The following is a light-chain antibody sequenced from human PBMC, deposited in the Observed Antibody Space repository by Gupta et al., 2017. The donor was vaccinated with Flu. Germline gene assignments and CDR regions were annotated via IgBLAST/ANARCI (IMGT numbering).Light chain of an antibody. CDR2: DVN. CDR3: SSYTTSSTFV. V-gene: IGLV2-14*01. J-gene: IGLJ1*01. CDR1: SSDVGGYDY. Sequence: QSALPQPASVSGSPGQSITISCPGTSSDVGGYDYVSWYLQHPGKAPKLIIYDVNNRPSGVSDRFSGSKSGNTASLTISGLQAEDEADYYCSSYTTSSTFVFGTGTKVTVL.